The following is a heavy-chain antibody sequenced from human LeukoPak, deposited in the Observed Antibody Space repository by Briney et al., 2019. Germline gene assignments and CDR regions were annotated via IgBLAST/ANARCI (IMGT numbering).Heavy chain of an antibody. V-gene: IGHV1-69*01. J-gene: IGHJ4*02. Sequence: ASVTVSCTASGGTFSSYAISWVRQAPGQGLEWMGGIIPIFGTANYAQKFQGRVTITADESTSTAYMELSSLRSEDTAVYYCARGMYYYDSSGYAYWGQGTLVTVSS. CDR3: ARGMYYYDSSGYAY. CDR1: GGTFSSYA. CDR2: IIPIFGTA. D-gene: IGHD3-22*01.